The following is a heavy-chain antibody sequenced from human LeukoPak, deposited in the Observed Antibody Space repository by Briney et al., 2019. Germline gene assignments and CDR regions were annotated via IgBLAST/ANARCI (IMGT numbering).Heavy chain of an antibody. J-gene: IGHJ6*02. CDR3: ARLKWEEMTFRNFYYGMDA. D-gene: IGHD1-26*01. CDR2: IDQSGNT. V-gene: IGHV4-34*01. Sequence: SETLSLTCAVYGGSIHIASFSAYYWTWVRQSPGRGLQWIGEIDQSGNTHYNPSLKSRVTMSVDKSKNQFSLKLTSVTAADTAVYYCARLKWEEMTFRNFYYGMDAWGQGTTVIVSS. CDR1: GGSIHIASFSAYY.